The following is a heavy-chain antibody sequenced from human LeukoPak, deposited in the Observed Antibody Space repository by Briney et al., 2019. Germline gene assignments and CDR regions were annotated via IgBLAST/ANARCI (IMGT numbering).Heavy chain of an antibody. CDR3: ARAQSTWTRNLSWFDP. CDR2: IYYSGST. CDR1: GGSISSYY. Sequence: SKTLSLTCTVSGGSISSYYWSWIRQPPGKGLEWIGYIYYSGSTNYNPSLKSRVTISVDTSNNQFSLKLSSVTAADTAVYYCARAQSTWTRNLSWFDPWGQGTLVTVSS. V-gene: IGHV4-59*01. D-gene: IGHD2-2*01. J-gene: IGHJ5*02.